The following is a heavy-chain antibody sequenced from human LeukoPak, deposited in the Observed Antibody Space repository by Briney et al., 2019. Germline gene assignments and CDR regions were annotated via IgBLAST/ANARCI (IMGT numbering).Heavy chain of an antibody. CDR1: GGSFSGYY. CDR3: ARVRYTGYSSSWPRGHHDY. J-gene: IGHJ4*02. V-gene: IGHV4-34*01. CDR2: INHSGST. Sequence: SETLSLTCAVYGGSFSGYYWSWIRQPPGKGLEWIGEINHSGSTNYNPSLKSRVPISVDTSKNQFSLKLSTVTAADTAVYYCARVRYTGYSSSWPRGHHDYWGQGTLVTVSS. D-gene: IGHD6-13*01.